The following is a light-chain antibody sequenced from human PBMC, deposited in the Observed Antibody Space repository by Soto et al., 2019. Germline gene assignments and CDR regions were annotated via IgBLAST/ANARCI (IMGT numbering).Light chain of an antibody. CDR1: RPHIGSNY. Sequence: QSSPAQPPPTSWAPLQRGTHSWSGSRPHIGSNYVFWYQHLPGTAPKLLMYRNNQRPSGVPDRFSGSKSGTSASLAISGLRSEDETDYYCAAWDDSLSDVVFGGGTQLTVL. CDR3: AAWDDSLSDVV. J-gene: IGLJ2*01. CDR2: RNN. V-gene: IGLV1-47*01.